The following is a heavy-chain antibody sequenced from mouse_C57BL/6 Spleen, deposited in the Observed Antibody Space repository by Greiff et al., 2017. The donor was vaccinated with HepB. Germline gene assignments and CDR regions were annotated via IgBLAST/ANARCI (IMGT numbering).Heavy chain of an antibody. CDR1: GYTFTSYT. CDR2: INPSSGYT. V-gene: IGHV1-4*01. Sequence: QVQLQQSGAELARPGASVKMSCKASGYTFTSYTMHWVNQRPGQGLEWIGYINPSSGYTKYNQKFKDKDTLTADKSSSTAYMQLSSLSSEYSAVYYCAREGRHYFCSSYVGYFDVWGTGTTGTAS. CDR3: AREGRHYFCSSYVGYFDV. J-gene: IGHJ1*03. D-gene: IGHD1-1*01.